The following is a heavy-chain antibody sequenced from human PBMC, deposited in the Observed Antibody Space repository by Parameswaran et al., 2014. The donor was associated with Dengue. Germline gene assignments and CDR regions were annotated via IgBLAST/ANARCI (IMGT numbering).Heavy chain of an antibody. Sequence: VRQMPGKGLEWMGIIYPGDSDTRYSPSFQGQVTISADKSISTAYLQWSSLEASDTAMYYCARKSSGYDFDYWGQGTLVTVSS. D-gene: IGHD5-12*01. CDR2: IYPGDSDT. V-gene: IGHV5-51*01. J-gene: IGHJ4*02. CDR3: ARKSSGYDFDY.